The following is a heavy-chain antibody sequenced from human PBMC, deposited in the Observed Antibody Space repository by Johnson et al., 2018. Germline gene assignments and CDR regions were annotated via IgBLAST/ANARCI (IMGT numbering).Heavy chain of an antibody. V-gene: IGHV3-7*01. J-gene: IGHJ4*02. CDR3: TRSVMGATSDY. CDR2: IKQDGSVK. Sequence: LVESGGGLVKPGGSLRLSCAASGFSFSSHWMNWVRQAPGNGPEWVANIKQDGSVKHYVDSVKGRFTISRDNAKNSLYLQMDSLRAEDTALYYCTRSVMGATSDYWGQGTLVTVSS. CDR1: GFSFSSHW. D-gene: IGHD1-26*01.